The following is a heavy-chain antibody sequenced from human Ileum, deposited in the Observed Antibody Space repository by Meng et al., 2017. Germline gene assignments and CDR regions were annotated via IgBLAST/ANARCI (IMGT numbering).Heavy chain of an antibody. J-gene: IGHJ4*02. Sequence: SVKVSCKASGYTFTNSGINWVRQAPGQGLEWMGWISPYNGNTHYAQKFQGRVTMTTDPPTTTAYMELRSLRSDDTAVYYCARVPAGDYYGALDYWGQGTLVTVSS. CDR2: ISPYNGNT. CDR1: GYTFTNSG. V-gene: IGHV1-18*01. D-gene: IGHD3-22*01. CDR3: ARVPAGDYYGALDY.